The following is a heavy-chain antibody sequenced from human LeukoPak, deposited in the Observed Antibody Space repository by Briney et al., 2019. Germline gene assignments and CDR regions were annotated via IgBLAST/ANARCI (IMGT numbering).Heavy chain of an antibody. J-gene: IGHJ5*01. CDR2: ISDSGTST. D-gene: IGHD3-9*01. CDR1: GFTFSSYG. Sequence: PGGSLRLSCAASGFTFSSYGMSWVRQAPGKGLEWVSDISDSGTSTYYADSVKGRFTVSRDNSKNTLYVQMNSLRAEDTAVYYRARILTGYYDSWGQGTLVTVSS. CDR3: ARILTGYYDS. V-gene: IGHV3-23*01.